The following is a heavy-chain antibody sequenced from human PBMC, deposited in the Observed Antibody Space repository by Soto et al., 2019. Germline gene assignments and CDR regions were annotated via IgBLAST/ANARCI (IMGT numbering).Heavy chain of an antibody. CDR3: ARVTRHCTNGVCGFAY. J-gene: IGHJ4*02. D-gene: IGHD2-8*01. Sequence: EVQLVESGGGLVQPGGSLRLSCAASGFTFSSYWMGWVRQAPGKGLEWVANIKQHGSEKYYVDSVKGRFTISRDNAKNSLYLQMNSLRAEDTAVYYCARVTRHCTNGVCGFAYWGQGTLVTVSS. CDR2: IKQHGSEK. CDR1: GFTFSSYW. V-gene: IGHV3-7*01.